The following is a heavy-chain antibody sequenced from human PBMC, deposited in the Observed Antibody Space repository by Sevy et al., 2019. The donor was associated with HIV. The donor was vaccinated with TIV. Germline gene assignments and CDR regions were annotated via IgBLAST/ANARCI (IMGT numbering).Heavy chain of an antibody. V-gene: IGHV3-23*01. CDR3: AREGCSRPHDY. CDR2: FSFGCGKI. D-gene: IGHD2-2*01. Sequence: GGSLRLSCAASGFTFSSYAMSWVRQPPGKGLEWVATFSFGCGKINYADSVKGRFTISRDNYKNTLFLQMNRLRAEDTAVYYCAREGCSRPHDYWGQGTLVTVSS. J-gene: IGHJ4*02. CDR1: GFTFSSYA.